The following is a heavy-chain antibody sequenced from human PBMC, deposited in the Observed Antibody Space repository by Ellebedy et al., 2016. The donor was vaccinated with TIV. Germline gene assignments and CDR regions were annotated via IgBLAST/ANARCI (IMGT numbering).Heavy chain of an antibody. CDR2: VYYSGST. D-gene: IGHD3-10*01. CDR1: GGSIGAYY. V-gene: IGHV4-59*01. J-gene: IGHJ5*02. CDR3: ARDTTDYYYGSGSYYKWFDP. Sequence: MPSETLSLTCTVSGGSIGAYYWSWIRQPPGKGLECIGSVYYSGSTNYSPSLKSRVTISVDTSKNQFSLKLSSVTAADTAVYYCARDTTDYYYGSGSYYKWFDPWGQGTLVTVSS.